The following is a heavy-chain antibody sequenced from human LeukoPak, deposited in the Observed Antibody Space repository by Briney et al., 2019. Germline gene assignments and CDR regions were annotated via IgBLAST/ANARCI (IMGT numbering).Heavy chain of an antibody. V-gene: IGHV4-38-2*02. CDR2: IYHSGST. J-gene: IGHJ3*02. CDR1: GYSISSGYY. CDR3: AKGVYYYDSRGYYSLSAFDI. D-gene: IGHD3-22*01. Sequence: PSETLCLTCTVSGYSISSGYYWGWLRQPPGKGLEWIGSIYHSGSTYYTPSLKSRLTISVDTSKNQFSLKLSSVTASDTAVYYCAKGVYYYDSRGYYSLSAFDIWGQGTMVTVSS.